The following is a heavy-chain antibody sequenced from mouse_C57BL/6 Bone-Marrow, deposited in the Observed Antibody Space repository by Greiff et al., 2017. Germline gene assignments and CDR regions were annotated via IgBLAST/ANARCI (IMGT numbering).Heavy chain of an antibody. D-gene: IGHD1-1*01. V-gene: IGHV1-54*01. CDR1: GYAFTNYL. CDR2: IHTGSGGT. Sequence: VQLQQSGAELVRPGTSVKVSCKASGYAFTNYLIEWVKQRPGQGLEWIGVIHTGSGGTNYNEKFKGKATLTADKSSSTAYMQLSSLTSEDSAVYFCARCDYYGSSYFDYWGQGTTLTVSS. J-gene: IGHJ2*01. CDR3: ARCDYYGSSYFDY.